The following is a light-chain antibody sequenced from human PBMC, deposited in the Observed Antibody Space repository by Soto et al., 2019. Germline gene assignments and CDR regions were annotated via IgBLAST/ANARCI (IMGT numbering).Light chain of an antibody. V-gene: IGKV1-5*03. CDR3: QKCNSAPWT. J-gene: IGKJ1*01. Sequence: DIQMTQSPSTLSGSVGDRVTITCRASQTISSWLAWYQQKPGKAPKLLIYKASTLKSGVPSRFSGSGSGTEFTLTISSLQPDDFATYYCQKCNSAPWTFGQGTKVDIK. CDR1: QTISSW. CDR2: KAS.